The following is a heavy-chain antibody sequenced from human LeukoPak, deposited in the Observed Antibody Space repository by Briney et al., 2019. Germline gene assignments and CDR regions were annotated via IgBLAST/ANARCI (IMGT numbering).Heavy chain of an antibody. J-gene: IGHJ5*02. CDR2: ISYDGSNK. Sequence: GGSLRLSCAASGFTFSSYGMHWVRQAPGKGLEWVAVISYDGSNKYYADSAKGRFTISRDNSKNTLYLQMNSLRAEDTAVYYCAKDGGPGIAAAGTNWFDPWGQGTLVTVSS. V-gene: IGHV3-30*18. CDR1: GFTFSSYG. D-gene: IGHD6-13*01. CDR3: AKDGGPGIAAAGTNWFDP.